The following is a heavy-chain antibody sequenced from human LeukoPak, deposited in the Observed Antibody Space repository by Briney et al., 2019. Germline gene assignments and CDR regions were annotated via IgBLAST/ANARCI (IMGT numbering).Heavy chain of an antibody. V-gene: IGHV4-31*03. Sequence: SETLSLTCTVSGGSISSGGYYWSWIRQHPGKGLAWIGYIYYSGSTYYNPSLKSRVTISVDTSKNQFSLKLSSVTAADTAVYYCARDLGPFYGSGSRSPFDPWGQGTLVTVSS. J-gene: IGHJ5*02. CDR3: ARDLGPFYGSGSRSPFDP. CDR2: IYYSGST. CDR1: GGSISSGGYY. D-gene: IGHD3-10*01.